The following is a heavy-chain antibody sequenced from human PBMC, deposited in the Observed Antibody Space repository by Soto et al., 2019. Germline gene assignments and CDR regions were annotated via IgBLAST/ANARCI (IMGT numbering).Heavy chain of an antibody. CDR3: ARDAFYGSGSYHAN. J-gene: IGHJ4*02. Sequence: QVRLQESGPGLVKPSETLSLTCTVSGGSITSYHWSWIRQSPGKELEWIGYIFYSGISKYNPSLKGRVTMSVDTSKNQFSLKLTSVTAADTAVYYCARDAFYGSGSYHANWGQGTLVTVSS. D-gene: IGHD3-10*01. V-gene: IGHV4-59*01. CDR2: IFYSGIS. CDR1: GGSITSYH.